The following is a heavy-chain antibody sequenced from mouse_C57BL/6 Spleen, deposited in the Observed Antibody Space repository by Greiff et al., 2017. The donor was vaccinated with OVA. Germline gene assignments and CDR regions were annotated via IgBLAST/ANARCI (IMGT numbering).Heavy chain of an antibody. CDR1: GYSFTGYY. CDR3: ARGNSHAMDY. J-gene: IGHJ4*01. Sequence: EVQVVESGPELVKPGASVKISCKASGYSFTGYYMNWVKQSPEKSLEWIGEINPSTGGTTYNQKFKAKATLTVDKSSSTAYMQLKGLTSEDSAVYYCARGNSHAMDYWGQGTSVTVSS. CDR2: INPSTGGT. D-gene: IGHD2-1*01. V-gene: IGHV1-42*01.